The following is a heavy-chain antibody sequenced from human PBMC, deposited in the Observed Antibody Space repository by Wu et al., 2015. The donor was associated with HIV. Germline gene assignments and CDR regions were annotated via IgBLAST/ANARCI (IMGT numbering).Heavy chain of an antibody. D-gene: IGHD3-16*01. J-gene: IGHJ4*02. CDR1: GYTFIEQY. Sequence: QVQLVQSGAEVKKPGASVKVSCKASGYTFIEQYIHWVRQAPGQGLEWMGRINPKTGKTDYEQRFQGRVTMTRDTSINTAYMELSWLRSDDTAVYYCARFIDFFGNNDYESEFWGQGTLVFVSS. CDR2: INPKTGKT. CDR3: ARFIDFFGNNDYESEF. V-gene: IGHV1-2*02.